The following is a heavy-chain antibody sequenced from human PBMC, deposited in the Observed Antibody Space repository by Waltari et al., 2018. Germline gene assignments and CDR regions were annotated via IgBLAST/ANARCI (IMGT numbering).Heavy chain of an antibody. CDR2: INNEGTYT. D-gene: IGHD3-16*01. Sequence: EVQLMESGGDLVQPGGSLRLSCVVSGFTFNTFGMSWVRQAPGKGLVWVSRINNEGTYTTYADSVKGRFTISRDNAKNTLYLQMNSLRVEDTAVYYCGGGGLDGAAYWGQGTLVNVSS. CDR3: GGGGLDGAAY. CDR1: GFTFNTFG. V-gene: IGHV3-74*01. J-gene: IGHJ4*02.